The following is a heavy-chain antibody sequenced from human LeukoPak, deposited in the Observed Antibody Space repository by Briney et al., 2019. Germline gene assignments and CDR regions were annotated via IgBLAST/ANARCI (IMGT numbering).Heavy chain of an antibody. CDR3: ARVLYGGKNYFDY. CDR1: GGSISSRSYS. CDR2: IYYSGST. V-gene: IGHV4-39*07. D-gene: IGHD4-23*01. J-gene: IGHJ4*02. Sequence: SETLSLTCTVSGGSISSRSYSWGWIRQPPGKGLEWIGSIYYSGSTYYNPSLKSRVTISLDKSKNQFSLNLSSVTAADTALYYCARVLYGGKNYFDYWGQGTLVTVSS.